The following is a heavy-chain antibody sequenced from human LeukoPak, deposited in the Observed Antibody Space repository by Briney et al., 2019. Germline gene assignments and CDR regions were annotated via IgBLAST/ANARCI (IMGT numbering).Heavy chain of an antibody. D-gene: IGHD6-19*01. CDR2: IYYSGST. J-gene: IGHJ3*02. Sequence: SETLSLTCTVSGGSIGTSNYYWAWIRQPPGKGLEWIGYIYYSGSTNYNPSLKSRVTISVDTSKNQFSLKLSSVTAADTAVYYCARADSSGWYGDAFDIWGQGTMVTVSS. CDR1: GGSIGTSNYY. CDR3: ARADSSGWYGDAFDI. V-gene: IGHV4-61*05.